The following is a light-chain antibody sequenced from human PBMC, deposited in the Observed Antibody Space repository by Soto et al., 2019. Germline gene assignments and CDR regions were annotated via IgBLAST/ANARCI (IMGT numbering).Light chain of an antibody. CDR3: QQYKTYDT. Sequence: DIQRTQSPSTLSGSVGDRVTITCRASQTISSWLAWCNPKPWKAPNLLIYKASTLKSGVPSRFSGIGSGTEFTLTIRRLQPDDFATYYCQQYKTYDTFGLGTKLDIK. V-gene: IGKV1-5*03. CDR2: KAS. J-gene: IGKJ1*01. CDR1: QTISSW.